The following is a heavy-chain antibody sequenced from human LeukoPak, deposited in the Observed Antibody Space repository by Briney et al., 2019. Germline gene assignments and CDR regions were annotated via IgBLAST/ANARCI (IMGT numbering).Heavy chain of an antibody. CDR3: AREDYVVDHTDYNYMDV. CDR2: ISHRGIS. Sequence: SETLSLTCAVYGGSFNGNYWSWIRQPPGKGLEWIGEISHRGISNYNPPLKSRVTMSIDTSKNQFSLKLSSVTAADTAVYYCAREDYVVDHTDYNYMDVWGEGTTVTVSS. D-gene: IGHD4-17*01. CDR1: GGSFNGNY. J-gene: IGHJ6*03. V-gene: IGHV4-34*01.